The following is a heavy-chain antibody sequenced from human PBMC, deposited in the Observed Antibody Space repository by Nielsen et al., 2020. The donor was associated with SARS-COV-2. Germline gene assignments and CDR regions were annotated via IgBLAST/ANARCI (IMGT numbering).Heavy chain of an antibody. V-gene: IGHV3-30*18. D-gene: IGHD3-3*01. CDR3: AKARPYDFWSGYLTTYYYYGMDV. J-gene: IGHJ6*02. CDR1: GFTFSSYA. CDR2: ISYDGSNK. Sequence: GGSLRLSCAASGFTFSSYAMSWVRQAPGKGLEWVAVISYDGSNKYYADSVKGRFTISRDNSKNTLYLQMNSLRAEDTAVYYCAKARPYDFWSGYLTTYYYYGMDVWGQGTTVTVSS.